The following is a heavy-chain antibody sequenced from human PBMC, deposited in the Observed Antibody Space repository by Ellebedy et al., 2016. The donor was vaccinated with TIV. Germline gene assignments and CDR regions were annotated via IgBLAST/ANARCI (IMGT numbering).Heavy chain of an antibody. J-gene: IGHJ4*02. CDR3: ARHQVEGSRSSWYFEH. D-gene: IGHD6-13*01. CDR1: GGSISSGGYY. Sequence: MPSETLSLTCTVSGGSISSGGYYWSWIRQHPGKGLEWIGYISYSGSTYYNPSLKSRVTISVDTSKKQFSLQLSSVTAADTAVYYCARHQVEGSRSSWYFEHWGQGILVTVSS. CDR2: ISYSGST. V-gene: IGHV4-31*03.